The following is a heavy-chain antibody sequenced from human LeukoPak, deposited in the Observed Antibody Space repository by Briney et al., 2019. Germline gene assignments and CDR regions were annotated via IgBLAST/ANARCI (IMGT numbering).Heavy chain of an antibody. CDR2: IYPGDSDT. J-gene: IGHJ3*02. Sequence: GESLKISCKGSGYSSPTYWIGWVRQMPGKGLEWMGIIYPGDSDTRYSPSFQGQVTISADKSISTAYLQWSSLKASDTAMYYCARPDCSGGSCYSFSAFGIWGQGTMVTVSS. D-gene: IGHD2-15*01. V-gene: IGHV5-51*01. CDR1: GYSSPTYW. CDR3: ARPDCSGGSCYSFSAFGI.